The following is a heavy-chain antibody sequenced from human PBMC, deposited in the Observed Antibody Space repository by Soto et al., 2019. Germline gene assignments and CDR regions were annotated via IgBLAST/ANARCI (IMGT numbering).Heavy chain of an antibody. CDR2: IYYSGST. CDR3: ARGLTMPDFGP. Sequence: SETLSLTCIVSGGSIISYYWSWIRQPPGKGLEWIGHIYYSGSTNYNPSLKSRVTISVDTSKNQFSLKLSSVTAADTAVYYCARGLTMPDFGPWGQGTLVSVSS. V-gene: IGHV4-59*12. J-gene: IGHJ5*02. CDR1: GGSIISYY. D-gene: IGHD3-10*01.